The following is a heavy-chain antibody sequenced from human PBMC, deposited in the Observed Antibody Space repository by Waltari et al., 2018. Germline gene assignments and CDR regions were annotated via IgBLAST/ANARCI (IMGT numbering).Heavy chain of an antibody. CDR3: ARGARRTTVTTGWWYFDL. Sequence: EVQLVESGGGLVQPGGSLRLSCAASGFTYSMYWVHWVRQAPGKGLVWVSRSNSDGSSTSYADSVKGRFTISKDNAKNTAYLQMNSLRAEDTAIYYCARGARRTTVTTGWWYFDLWGRGTLVTVSS. V-gene: IGHV3-74*01. CDR1: GFTYSMYW. J-gene: IGHJ2*01. D-gene: IGHD4-17*01. CDR2: SNSDGSST.